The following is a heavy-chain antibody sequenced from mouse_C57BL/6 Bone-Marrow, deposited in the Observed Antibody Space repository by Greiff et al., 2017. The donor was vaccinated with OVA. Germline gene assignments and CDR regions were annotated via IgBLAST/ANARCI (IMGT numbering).Heavy chain of an antibody. Sequence: EVQLVESGGGLVQPGGSMKLSCAASGFTFSDAWMDWVRQSPEKGLEWVAEIRNKANNHATYYAESVKGRFTISRDDSKSSVYLQMNSLRAEDTGIYYCTGPRRGGYYYAMDYWGQGTSVTVSS. CDR2: IRNKANNHAT. J-gene: IGHJ4*01. V-gene: IGHV6-6*01. CDR1: GFTFSDAW. CDR3: TGPRRGGYYYAMDY.